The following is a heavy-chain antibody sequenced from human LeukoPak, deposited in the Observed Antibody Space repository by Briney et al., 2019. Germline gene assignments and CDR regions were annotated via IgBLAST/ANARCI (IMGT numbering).Heavy chain of an antibody. Sequence: SETLSLTCTVSGGSISRSYWSWMRQPAGKGPEWIGRIYGSGTITYNPSLESRVTMSVDTSKNQFSLKLRSVTAADTAVYYCARDSRTTGEVKFDPWGQGILVTVSS. CDR2: IYGSGTI. CDR3: ARDSRTTGEVKFDP. CDR1: GGSISRSY. J-gene: IGHJ5*02. V-gene: IGHV4-4*07. D-gene: IGHD4-17*01.